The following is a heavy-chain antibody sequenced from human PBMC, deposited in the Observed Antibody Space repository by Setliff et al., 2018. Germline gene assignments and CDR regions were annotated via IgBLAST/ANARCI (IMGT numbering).Heavy chain of an antibody. Sequence: SVKVSCKASGGTFSSYGISWVRQAPGQGLEWMGGTIPIFGSTNYAQKFQDRVTIITDESTSTAYMELRSLTSDDTAVYYCAREGVDTRSSTDYRYYMDVWGKGTTVTVSS. CDR2: TIPIFGST. J-gene: IGHJ6*03. V-gene: IGHV1-69*05. CDR1: GGTFSSYG. D-gene: IGHD5-18*01. CDR3: AREGVDTRSSTDYRYYMDV.